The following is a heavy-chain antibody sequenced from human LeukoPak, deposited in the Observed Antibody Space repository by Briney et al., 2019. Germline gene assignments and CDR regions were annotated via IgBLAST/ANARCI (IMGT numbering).Heavy chain of an antibody. D-gene: IGHD2-8*01. CDR1: GFTFGDYA. J-gene: IGHJ6*03. V-gene: IGHV3-23*01. CDR3: AKGLVNGGYYYYMDV. Sequence: PGRSLRLSCTASGFTFGDYAMSWFRQAPGKGLEWVSAIGGSGGSTYYADSVKGRFTISRDNSKNTLYLQMNSLRAEDTAVYYCAKGLVNGGYYYYMDVWGKGTTVTVSS. CDR2: IGGSGGST.